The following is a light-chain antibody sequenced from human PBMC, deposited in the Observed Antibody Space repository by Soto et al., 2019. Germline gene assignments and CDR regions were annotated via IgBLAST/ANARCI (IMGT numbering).Light chain of an antibody. J-gene: IGKJ4*01. CDR1: QSVSTY. CDR3: QQRSNWPRT. Sequence: EVVLTQSPATLSLSPGERATLSCKTSQSVSTYLVWYQQKPGQAPRLLIYDASKRATGIPARFSGSGSGTDFTLTISGLETEDFAIYFCQQRSNWPRTFGGGTQVQIK. V-gene: IGKV3-11*01. CDR2: DAS.